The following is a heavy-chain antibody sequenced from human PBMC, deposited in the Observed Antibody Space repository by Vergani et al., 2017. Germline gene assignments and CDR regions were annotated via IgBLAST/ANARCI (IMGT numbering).Heavy chain of an antibody. CDR1: GGSITSSSYY. CDR3: ARNPYCGGDCYSDAFDI. CDR2: IYHSGGA. V-gene: IGHV4-39*07. Sequence: QLHLQESGPGLVKPSETLSLTCTVSGGSITSSSYYWGWIRQPPGKGLEWIGNIYHSGGAYYNPSLKGRVTISVDTSKNQFSLKLRSVTAADTAVYYCARNPYCGGDCYSDAFDIWGQGTMVTVSS. J-gene: IGHJ3*02. D-gene: IGHD2-21*02.